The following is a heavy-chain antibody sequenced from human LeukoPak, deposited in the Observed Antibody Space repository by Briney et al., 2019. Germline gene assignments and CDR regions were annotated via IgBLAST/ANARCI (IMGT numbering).Heavy chain of an antibody. J-gene: IGHJ3*02. V-gene: IGHV4-59*08. Sequence: SETLSLTCTVSGGSMSPYHWGWIRQPPGKGLEWTGYIYYSGSTNYNPSLNSRVTISVDTSKNQFSLRLSSVTAADTAVYYCARWGLVAFDIWGQGTMVTVSS. CDR3: ARWGLVAFDI. CDR2: IYYSGST. D-gene: IGHD3-16*01. CDR1: GGSMSPYH.